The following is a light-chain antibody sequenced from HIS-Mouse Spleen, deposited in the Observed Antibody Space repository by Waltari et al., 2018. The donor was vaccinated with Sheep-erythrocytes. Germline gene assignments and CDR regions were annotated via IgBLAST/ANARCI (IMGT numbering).Light chain of an antibody. CDR1: ALPKNY. J-gene: IGLJ3*02. CDR2: EDS. CDR3: YSTDSRRNHWV. V-gene: IGLV3-10*01. Sequence: SYALTQPPSASASPGHTARITSTGDALPKNYAYWYQQQSYQAPVLVIYEDSKRPTGIPERFSGSTAGTMANFAIRGAQVEEEADYYCYSTDSRRNHWVFGGGTKLTGL.